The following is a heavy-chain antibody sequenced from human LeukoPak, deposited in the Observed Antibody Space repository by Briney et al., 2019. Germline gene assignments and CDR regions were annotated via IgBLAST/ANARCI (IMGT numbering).Heavy chain of an antibody. J-gene: IGHJ6*02. CDR3: ARHPLVGGSGVAYYYYGMDV. CDR2: IYYSGST. V-gene: IGHV4-59*08. Sequence: PSETLSLTCTVSGGSISSYYWSWIRQPPGKGLEWIGYIYYSGSTNYNPSLKSRVTISVDTSKNQFSLKLSSVTAADTAVYYCARHPLVGGSGVAYYYYGMDVWGQGTTVTVSS. D-gene: IGHD2-15*01. CDR1: GGSISSYY.